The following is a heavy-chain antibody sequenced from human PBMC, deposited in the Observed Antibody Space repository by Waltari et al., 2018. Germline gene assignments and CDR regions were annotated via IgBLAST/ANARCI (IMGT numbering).Heavy chain of an antibody. CDR3: AREGYCSGGSCYSYPFDI. Sequence: QVQLQESGPGLVKPSQTLSLTCTVSGVSISSGSYYWSWIRQPAGQGLEWIGRIYTSGSTNYNPSLKSRVTISVDTSKNQFSLKLSSVTAADTAVYYCAREGYCSGGSCYSYPFDIWGQGTMVTVSS. CDR2: IYTSGST. D-gene: IGHD2-15*01. J-gene: IGHJ3*02. CDR1: GVSISSGSYY. V-gene: IGHV4-61*02.